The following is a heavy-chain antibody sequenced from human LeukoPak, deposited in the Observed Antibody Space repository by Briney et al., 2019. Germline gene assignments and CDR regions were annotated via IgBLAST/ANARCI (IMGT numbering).Heavy chain of an antibody. D-gene: IGHD2-2*01. Sequence: ASVKVSCKASGYTFTDYYMHWVRQAPGQGLEWMGWIDPNSGGTNYQGRVTMTRDTSIRTAYLELSRLTSDDTAVYYCARVTVYTVVLAASVTYAYYYGMNVWGQGTTVTVSS. CDR1: GYTFTDYY. V-gene: IGHV1-2*02. CDR2: IDPNSGGT. CDR3: ARVTVYTVVLAASVTYAYYYGMNV. J-gene: IGHJ6*02.